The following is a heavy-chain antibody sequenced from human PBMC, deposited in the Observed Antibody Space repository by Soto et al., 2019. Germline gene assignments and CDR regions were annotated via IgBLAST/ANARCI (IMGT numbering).Heavy chain of an antibody. Sequence: GPPLFNPTQTLPLTCTFSVFSLSTSGMCVSWIRHPPAKHVEWLALIYWDDDKYYSTSLKTRLTISKDTSKNQVVLTMTNMDPVDTATYYCARSSGYCSSTSCHYYGMDVWGQGTTVTVSS. V-gene: IGHV2-70*01. J-gene: IGHJ6*01. CDR1: VFSLSTSGMC. D-gene: IGHD2-2*01. CDR3: ARSSGYCSSTSCHYYGMDV. CDR2: IYWDDDK.